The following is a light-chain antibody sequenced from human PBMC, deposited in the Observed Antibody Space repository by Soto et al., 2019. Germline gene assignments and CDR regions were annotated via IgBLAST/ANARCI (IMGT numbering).Light chain of an antibody. CDR1: QSISSW. CDR3: QQRSNWSLFT. J-gene: IGKJ3*01. Sequence: DIQMTQSPSTLSASVGDRVTITCRASQSISSWLAWYQQKPGKAPKLLIYDASSLESGVPSRFSGSGSGTEFTLTISSLQPDDFATYYCQQRSNWSLFTFGPGTKVDIK. V-gene: IGKV1-5*01. CDR2: DAS.